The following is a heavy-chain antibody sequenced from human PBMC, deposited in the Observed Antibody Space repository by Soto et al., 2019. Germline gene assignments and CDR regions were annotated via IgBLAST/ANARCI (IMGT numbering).Heavy chain of an antibody. CDR3: ARDDGWAWFDP. J-gene: IGHJ5*02. V-gene: IGHV4-59*01. CDR2: IYYSGST. Sequence: QVQLQESGPGLVKPSETLSLTCTVSGGSISSYYWSWIRQPPGKGLEWIGYIYYSGSTNYNPSLKSRVTISVDTSKNQFSLKLSSVTAADTAVYYCARDDGWAWFDPWGQGTLVTVSS. CDR1: GGSISSYY. D-gene: IGHD1-26*01.